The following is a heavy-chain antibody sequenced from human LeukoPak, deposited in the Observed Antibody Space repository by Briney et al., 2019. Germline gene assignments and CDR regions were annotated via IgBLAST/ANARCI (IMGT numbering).Heavy chain of an antibody. D-gene: IGHD6-13*01. CDR1: GYTFTSYY. Sequence: ASVKVSFKASGYTFTSYYIHWVRQAPAQGLEWVGLIKPSGGSTSYAQKFQGRATMTRDTSTSTVYMELSSLRSEDTAVYYCARGYSSSCYLGDHWGQGTLVIVSS. CDR2: IKPSGGST. V-gene: IGHV1-46*01. CDR3: ARGYSSSCYLGDH. J-gene: IGHJ4*02.